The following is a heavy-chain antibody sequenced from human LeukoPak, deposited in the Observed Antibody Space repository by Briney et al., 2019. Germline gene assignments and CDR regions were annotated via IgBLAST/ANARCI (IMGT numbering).Heavy chain of an antibody. CDR1: GGSFSGYY. CDR2: ITHSGST. CDR3: ACGGSDSTDY. V-gene: IGHV4-34*01. Sequence: SETLSLTCAVYGGSFSGYYWSWIRQPPGKGLEWIGEITHSGSTNYNPSLKSRVTISVDTSKNQFSLKLTSVTAADTAVYYCACGGSDSTDYWGQGTLVTVSS. D-gene: IGHD2-21*02. J-gene: IGHJ4*02.